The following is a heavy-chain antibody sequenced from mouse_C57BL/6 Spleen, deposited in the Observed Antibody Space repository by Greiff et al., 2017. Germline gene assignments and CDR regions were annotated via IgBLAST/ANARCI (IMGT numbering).Heavy chain of an antibody. Sequence: QVQLKESGPGLVQPSQSLSITCTVSGFSLTSYGVNWVRQSPGKGLEWLGVIWSGGSTDYNAAFISRLSISKDNSKSQFFLKMNSLHADDTAIYYWARSYDGYFSAWFAYWGQGTLVTVSA. CDR3: ARSYDGYFSAWFAY. J-gene: IGHJ3*01. D-gene: IGHD2-3*01. CDR1: GFSLTSYG. V-gene: IGHV2-2*01. CDR2: IWSGGST.